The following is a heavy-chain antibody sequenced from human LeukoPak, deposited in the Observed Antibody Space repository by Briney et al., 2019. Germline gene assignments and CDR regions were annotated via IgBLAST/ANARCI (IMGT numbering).Heavy chain of an antibody. CDR3: ARDLSYYGSGSYKAFDI. J-gene: IGHJ3*02. D-gene: IGHD3-10*01. CDR1: RGSISGYS. CDR2: IYTSGST. Sequence: SETLSLTCTVSRGSISGYSWSWIRQSPGGGLEWIGRIYTSGSTNYNPSLKSRVTISVDTSKNQFSLKLSSVTAADTAVYYCARDLSYYGSGSYKAFDIWGQGTMVTVSS. V-gene: IGHV4-4*08.